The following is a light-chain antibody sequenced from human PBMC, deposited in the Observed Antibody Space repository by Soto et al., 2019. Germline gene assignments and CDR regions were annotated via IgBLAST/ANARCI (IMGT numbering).Light chain of an antibody. V-gene: IGKV1-5*03. CDR3: QQYNDYPWT. CDR1: QSISSW. Sequence: DIQMTQSPSTLSASVGDRVTITCRASQSISSWLAWYQQKPGKAPNLLIYKASTLQSGVPSRFSGGGSGTEFTLTVSSLQPDGFAIYYCQQYNDYPWTFGQGTKVEI. J-gene: IGKJ1*01. CDR2: KAS.